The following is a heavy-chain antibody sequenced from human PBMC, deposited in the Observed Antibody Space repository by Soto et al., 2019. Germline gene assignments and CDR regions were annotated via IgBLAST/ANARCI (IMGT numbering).Heavy chain of an antibody. CDR2: ISWNSGSI. J-gene: IGHJ4*02. CDR1: GFTFDDYA. CDR3: AKDMGVLRYFDWLSTGVLDY. Sequence: EVQLVESGGGLVQPGRSLRLSCAASGFTFDDYAMHWVRQAPGKGLEWVSGISWNSGSIGYADSVKGRFTISRDNAKNSLYLQMNSLRAEDTALYYCAKDMGVLRYFDWLSTGVLDYWGQGTLVTVSS. D-gene: IGHD3-9*01. V-gene: IGHV3-9*01.